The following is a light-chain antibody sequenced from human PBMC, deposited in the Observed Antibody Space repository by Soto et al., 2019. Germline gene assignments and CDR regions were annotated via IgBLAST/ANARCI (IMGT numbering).Light chain of an antibody. CDR3: TSYTSSSTLYV. J-gene: IGLJ1*01. CDR2: DVR. V-gene: IGLV2-14*01. Sequence: QSALTQPASVSGSPGQSITISCTGTSSDVGGYNYVSWYQQHPGKAPKLMIYDVRNRASGASNRFSGSKSGNTASLTISGLQAEDDSDYYCTSYTSSSTLYVFGTGTKVTVL. CDR1: SSDVGGYNY.